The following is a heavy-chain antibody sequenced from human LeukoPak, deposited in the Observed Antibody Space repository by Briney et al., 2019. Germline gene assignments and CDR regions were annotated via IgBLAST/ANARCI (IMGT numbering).Heavy chain of an antibody. Sequence: GGSLRLSCAASGFTFSSSWMTWVRQAPGKGLEWVAHIKEDGTEEYYVDSVKGRFTISRDDAKNSLYLQMNSLRAEDTAVYYCAKARRVAAAGAFDYWGQGTLVTVSS. J-gene: IGHJ4*02. V-gene: IGHV3-7*05. CDR2: IKEDGTEE. D-gene: IGHD6-13*01. CDR3: AKARRVAAAGAFDY. CDR1: GFTFSSSW.